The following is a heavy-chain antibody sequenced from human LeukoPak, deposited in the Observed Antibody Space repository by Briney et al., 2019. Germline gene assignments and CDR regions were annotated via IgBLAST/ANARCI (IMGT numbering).Heavy chain of an antibody. CDR1: GGSFSGYY. CDR3: ARSSLRYFDWLLHFDY. J-gene: IGHJ4*02. CDR2: INHSGST. V-gene: IGHV4-34*01. D-gene: IGHD3-9*01. Sequence: SETLSLTCAVYGGSFSGYYWSWIRQPPGKGLEWIGEINHSGSTNYNPSLKSRVTISVDTSKNQFSLKLSSVTAADTAVYYCARSSLRYFDWLLHFDYWSQGTLVTVSS.